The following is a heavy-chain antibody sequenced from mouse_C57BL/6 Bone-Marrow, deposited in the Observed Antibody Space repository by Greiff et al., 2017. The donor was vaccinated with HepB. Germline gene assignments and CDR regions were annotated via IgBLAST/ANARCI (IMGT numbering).Heavy chain of an antibody. CDR2: INYDGSST. Sequence: VQLKQSEGGLVQPGSSMKLSCTASGFTFSDYYMAWVRQVPEKGLEWVANINYDGSSTYYLDSLKSRFIISRDNAKNILYLQMSSLKSEDTATYYCARVDYDLYYFDYWGQGTTLTVSS. D-gene: IGHD2-4*01. V-gene: IGHV5-16*01. J-gene: IGHJ2*01. CDR3: ARVDYDLYYFDY. CDR1: GFTFSDYY.